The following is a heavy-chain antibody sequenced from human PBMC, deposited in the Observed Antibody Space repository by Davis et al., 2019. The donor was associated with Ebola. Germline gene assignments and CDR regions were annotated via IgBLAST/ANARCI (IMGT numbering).Heavy chain of an antibody. Sequence: PGGSLRLSCAASGFTFDDYAMHWVRQAPGKGLEWVSGISWNSGSIGYADSVKGRFTISRDNAKNSLYLQMNSLRADDTAFYYCAKDVDLRGVYYFDYWGQGTLVTVSS. CDR1: GFTFDDYA. D-gene: IGHD3/OR15-3a*01. J-gene: IGHJ4*02. CDR3: AKDVDLRGVYYFDY. V-gene: IGHV3-9*01. CDR2: ISWNSGSI.